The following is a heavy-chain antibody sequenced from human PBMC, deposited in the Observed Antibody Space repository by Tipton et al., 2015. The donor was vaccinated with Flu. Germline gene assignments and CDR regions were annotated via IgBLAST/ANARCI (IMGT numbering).Heavy chain of an antibody. V-gene: IGHV4-39*07. D-gene: IGHD4-11*01. CDR2: IFHSGNT. J-gene: IGHJ5*02. CDR3: ARRDYSNYVSEPKNWFDP. Sequence: LRLSCAVSGDSIRSSNYCWGWIRQPPGKGLEWIGNIFHSGNTYHNPSLKSRVTMTIDTSKNQFSLKLSSVTAAGTAVYYCARRDYSNYVSEPKNWFDPWGQGALVTVSS. CDR1: GDSIRSSNY.